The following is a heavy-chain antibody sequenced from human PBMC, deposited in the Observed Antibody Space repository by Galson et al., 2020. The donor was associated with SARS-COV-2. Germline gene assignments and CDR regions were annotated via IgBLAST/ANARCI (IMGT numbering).Heavy chain of an antibody. V-gene: IGHV4-31*03. D-gene: IGHD6-19*01. Sequence: ASETLSLTCTVSGGSISSGGYYWSWIRPHPGKGLEWIGYIYYSGSTYYNPSLKSRVTISVDTSKNQFSLKLSSVTAADTAVYYCARGKEISGWAPSPYGIDGWGQGTTVTVSS. CDR3: ARGKEISGWAPSPYGIDG. J-gene: IGHJ6*02. CDR1: GGSISSGGYY. CDR2: IYYSGST.